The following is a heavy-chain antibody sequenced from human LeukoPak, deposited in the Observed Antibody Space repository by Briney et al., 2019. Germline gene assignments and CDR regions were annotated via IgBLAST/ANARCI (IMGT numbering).Heavy chain of an antibody. Sequence: GASVKVSCKASGYTFTSYAMNWVRQAPGQGLEWMGWINPNSGGTNYAQKFQGRVTMTRDMSISTAYMELSRLRSDDTAVYYCARGDYDSSGYAFDIWGQGTMVTVSS. V-gene: IGHV1-2*02. CDR3: ARGDYDSSGYAFDI. CDR1: GYTFTSYA. CDR2: INPNSGGT. J-gene: IGHJ3*02. D-gene: IGHD3-22*01.